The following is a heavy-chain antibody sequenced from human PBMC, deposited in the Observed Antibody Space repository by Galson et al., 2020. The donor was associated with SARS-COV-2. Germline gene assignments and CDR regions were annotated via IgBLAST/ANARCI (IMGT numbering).Heavy chain of an antibody. CDR2: IKGDGSET. J-gene: IGHJ4*02. V-gene: IGHV3-7*01. D-gene: IGHD6-19*01. CDR3: SREGWQGVY. CDR1: GFTFNDFW. Sequence: GESLKISCEVSGFTFNDFWMSWFRQAPGKGLEWVANIKGDGSETNYADFVKGRFSISRDNAANSLYLQMNSLRVEDSAVYYCSREGWQGVYWGQGTRVTGSA.